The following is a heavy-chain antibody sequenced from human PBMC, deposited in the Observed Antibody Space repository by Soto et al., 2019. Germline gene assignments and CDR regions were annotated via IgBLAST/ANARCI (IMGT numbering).Heavy chain of an antibody. CDR2: ISAYNGNT. Sequence: GSVKVTCKASGYAFTSYGISWVRQSPGQGVEWIGWISAYNGNTNYPQTPQGRVTMTTDTSTSTAYMELRRLRSDHTAVYYCARSRAVATTRRHYYYYGMDVWGQGTTVTVSS. CDR1: GYAFTSYG. J-gene: IGHJ6*02. D-gene: IGHD5-12*01. V-gene: IGHV1-18*01. CDR3: ARSRAVATTRRHYYYYGMDV.